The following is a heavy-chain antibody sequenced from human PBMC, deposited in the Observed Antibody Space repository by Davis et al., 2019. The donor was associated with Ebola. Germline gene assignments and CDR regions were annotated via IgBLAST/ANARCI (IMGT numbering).Heavy chain of an antibody. V-gene: IGHV3-9*01. J-gene: IGHJ4*02. CDR3: AKDKSAWYGGEDY. D-gene: IGHD6-19*01. CDR1: GFTFDDYA. Sequence: PGGSLRLSCAASGFTFDDYAMHWVRQAPGKGLEWVSGISWNSGSIGYADSVKGRFTISRDNAKNSLYLQMNSLRPDDTALYYCAKDKSAWYGGEDYWGQGTLVTVSS. CDR2: ISWNSGSI.